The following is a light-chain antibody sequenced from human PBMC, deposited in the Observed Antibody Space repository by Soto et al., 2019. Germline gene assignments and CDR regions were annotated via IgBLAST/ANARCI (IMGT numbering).Light chain of an antibody. V-gene: IGKV3-11*01. CDR1: QSVSSY. CDR2: DAS. J-gene: IGKJ5*01. Sequence: EIVLTQSPATLSLSPGERATLSCRASQSVSSYLACYQQKPGQAPRLLIYDASNRATGIPARFSGSGSGTDFTLTNSSLEPEDFAVYYCQQRSNWPPVITFGQGTRLEIK. CDR3: QQRSNWPPVIT.